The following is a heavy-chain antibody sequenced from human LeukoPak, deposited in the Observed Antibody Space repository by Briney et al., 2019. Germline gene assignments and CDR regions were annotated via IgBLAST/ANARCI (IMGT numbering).Heavy chain of an antibody. Sequence: SETLSLTCTVSGGSIFSSSYYWGWIRQPPGKGLEWIGSIYYSGSTYYNPSLKGRVTISVDTPKNQFSLKLSSVTAADTAVYYCARNPNSYYYYYMDVWGKGTTVTVSS. CDR1: GGSIFSSSYY. D-gene: IGHD1-1*01. V-gene: IGHV4-39*07. J-gene: IGHJ6*03. CDR3: ARNPNSYYYYYMDV. CDR2: IYYSGST.